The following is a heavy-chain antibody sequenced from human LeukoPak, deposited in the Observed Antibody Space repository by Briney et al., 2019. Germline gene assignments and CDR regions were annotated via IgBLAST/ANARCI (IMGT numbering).Heavy chain of an antibody. D-gene: IGHD3-10*01. J-gene: IGHJ4*02. CDR2: ISYDGSNK. Sequence: GRSLRLSCAASGFTFSSYAMHWVRQAPGKGLEWVAVISYDGSNKYYADSVKGRFTISRDNSKNTLYLQMNSLRAEDTAVYYCARDHVGSGEFIRGGFDYWGQGTLVTVSS. V-gene: IGHV3-30*04. CDR3: ARDHVGSGEFIRGGFDY. CDR1: GFTFSSYA.